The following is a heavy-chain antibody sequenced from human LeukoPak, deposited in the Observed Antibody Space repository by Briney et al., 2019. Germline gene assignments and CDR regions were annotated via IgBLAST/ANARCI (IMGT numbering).Heavy chain of an antibody. CDR2: VSFSGST. CDR1: GGSISSSTFY. J-gene: IGHJ2*01. V-gene: IGHV4-39*07. D-gene: IGHD3-10*01. Sequence: SETLSLTCTVSGGSISSSTFYWGWIRQPPGKGLEWIGSVSFSGSTYYIPSLKSRVTISLDTSKNQFSLKLSSVTAADTAVYFCARDPNELWFGEPRGYFDLWGRGTLVTVSS. CDR3: ARDPNELWFGEPRGYFDL.